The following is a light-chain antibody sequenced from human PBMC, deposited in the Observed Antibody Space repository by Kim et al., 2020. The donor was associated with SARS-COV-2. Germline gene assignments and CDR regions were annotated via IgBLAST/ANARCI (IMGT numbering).Light chain of an antibody. CDR2: AAS. J-gene: IGKJ1*01. CDR1: QSISNY. Sequence: ASVGDRVTITCRASQSISNYLAWYQQKPGKVPKLLIYAASTLQSGVPSRFSGSGSGTDFTLTISSLQPEDVATYYCQQYNTAPRTFGEGTKVDIK. V-gene: IGKV1-27*01. CDR3: QQYNTAPRT.